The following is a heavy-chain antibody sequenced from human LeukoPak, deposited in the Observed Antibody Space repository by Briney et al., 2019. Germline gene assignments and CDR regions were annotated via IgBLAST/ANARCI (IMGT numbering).Heavy chain of an antibody. J-gene: IGHJ4*02. D-gene: IGHD3-9*01. V-gene: IGHV3-21*01. CDR1: GFTFSSYS. CDR2: ISSSSSYI. Sequence: KPGGSLRLSCAASGFTFSSYSMNWVRQAPGKGLEWVSSISSSSSYIYYADSVKGRFTISRDNAKNSLYLQMNSLRAEDTAAYYCARGLTGYYPYYFDYWGQGTLVTVSS. CDR3: ARGLTGYYPYYFDY.